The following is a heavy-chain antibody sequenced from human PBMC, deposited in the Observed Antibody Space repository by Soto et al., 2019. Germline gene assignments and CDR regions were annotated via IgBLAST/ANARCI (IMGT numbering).Heavy chain of an antibody. D-gene: IGHD2-8*02. V-gene: IGHV4-34*01. CDR3: ARDKITGVFDY. CDR1: GGSFSGYY. Sequence: QVQLQQWGAGLLKPSETLSLTCAVYGGSFSGYYWTGIRQPPGTGLEWIGEINHTGSTNYNPSLKSRVTVSVDTSKNQFSLKLTSVTAADTAVYCCARDKITGVFDYRGQGTLVTVSS. J-gene: IGHJ4*02. CDR2: INHTGST.